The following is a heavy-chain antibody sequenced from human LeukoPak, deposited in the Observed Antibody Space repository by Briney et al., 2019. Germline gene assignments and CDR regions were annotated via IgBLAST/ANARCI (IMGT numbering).Heavy chain of an antibody. CDR3: TTRSYDSSGNYFDY. Sequence: TPGGSLRLSCAASGFTFSNAWMSWVRQAPGKGLEWVGRFKSKTDGGTTDYAAPVKGRFTISRDDSKNTLYLQMNSLKTEDTAVYYCTTRSYDSSGNYFDYWGQGTLVTVSS. D-gene: IGHD3-22*01. CDR1: GFTFSNAW. V-gene: IGHV3-15*01. CDR2: FKSKTDGGTT. J-gene: IGHJ4*02.